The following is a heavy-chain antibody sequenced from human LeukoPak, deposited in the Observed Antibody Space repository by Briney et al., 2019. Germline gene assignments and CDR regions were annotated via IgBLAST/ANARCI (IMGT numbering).Heavy chain of an antibody. CDR1: GFTFSSYG. D-gene: IGHD3-10*01. CDR2: ISYDGSNK. V-gene: IGHV3-30*18. CDR3: AKDALLWFGEVGGPFYYYGMDV. J-gene: IGHJ6*02. Sequence: GGSLRLSCAASGFTFSSYGMRWVRQAPGKGLEWVAVISYDGSNKYYADSVKGRFTISRDNSKNTLYLQMNSLRAEDTAVYYCAKDALLWFGEVGGPFYYYGMDVWGQGTTVTVSS.